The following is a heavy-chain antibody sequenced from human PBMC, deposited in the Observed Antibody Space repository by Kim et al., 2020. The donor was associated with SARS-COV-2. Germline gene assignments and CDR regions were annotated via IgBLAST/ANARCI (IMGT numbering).Heavy chain of an antibody. V-gene: IGHV3-23*01. CDR3: VSDRTVEVPAEWSDL. Sequence: GGSLRLSCAASGFTLSNYAMTWVRQAPGKGLEWVSPVNGDGSASFYEDSAKGRFTISRDNSRNTTYLQMKRPRAEDTALYSCVSDRTVEVPAEWSDLEG. D-gene: IGHD2-2*01. CDR1: GFTLSNYA. J-gene: IGHJ2*01. CDR2: VNGDGSAS.